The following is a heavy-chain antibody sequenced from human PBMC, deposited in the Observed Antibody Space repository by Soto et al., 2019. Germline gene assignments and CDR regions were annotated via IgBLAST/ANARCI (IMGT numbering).Heavy chain of an antibody. CDR3: ARSSVLTIFGVVTKTNYYYYYGMDL. CDR2: INPNSGGT. Sequence: GASVKVSCKASGYTFTGYYMHWVRQAPGQGLEWMGWINPNSGGTNYAQKFQGWDTMTRDTSMSTAYMELSRLRSDDTAAHYCARSSVLTIFGVVTKTNYYYYYGMDLWSQGTTVTVPS. D-gene: IGHD3-3*01. CDR1: GYTFTGYY. V-gene: IGHV1-2*04. J-gene: IGHJ6*02.